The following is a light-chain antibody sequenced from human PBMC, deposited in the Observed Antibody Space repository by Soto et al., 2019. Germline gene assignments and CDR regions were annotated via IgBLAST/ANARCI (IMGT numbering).Light chain of an antibody. J-gene: IGKJ3*01. CDR1: QTISSY. V-gene: IGKV1-39*01. CDR3: QQSYSAPLT. CDR2: STS. Sequence: DIQMTQSPSSLSASVGDRVTITCRASQTISSYLTWYQQKPGKAPNLLIYSTSSLQSGVPSRFSGSGSGTDFTLTISSLQPEDFATYYCQQSYSAPLTFGPGTRVELK.